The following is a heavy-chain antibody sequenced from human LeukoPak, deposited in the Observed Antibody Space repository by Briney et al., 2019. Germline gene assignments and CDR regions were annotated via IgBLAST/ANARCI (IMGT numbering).Heavy chain of an antibody. CDR2: ISSSGSTI. CDR3: ARRMVSFDAFDI. Sequence: GGSLRLSCAASGFTFSDYYMSWIRQAPGKGLEWVSYISSSGSTIYYADSVKGRFTVSRDNAKNSLYLQMNSLRVEDTAVYHCARRMVSFDAFDIWGQGTMVSVSS. V-gene: IGHV3-11*04. J-gene: IGHJ3*02. CDR1: GFTFSDYY. D-gene: IGHD2-8*01.